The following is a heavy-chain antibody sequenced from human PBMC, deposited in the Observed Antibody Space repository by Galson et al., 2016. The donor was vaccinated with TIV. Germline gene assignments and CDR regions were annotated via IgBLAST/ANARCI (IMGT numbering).Heavy chain of an antibody. CDR1: GYTFSFYY. D-gene: IGHD1-7*01. Sequence: SVKVSCKASGYTFSFYYMHWVRQAPGQGLEWLGIIDPSDGSATYAPKFQGRFTMTRDTSTSTVYLELSSLRSEDTAVYYCARDSVGRTGTTVNWGQGTVVTVSS. CDR2: IDPSDGSA. V-gene: IGHV1-46*01. J-gene: IGHJ4*02. CDR3: ARDSVGRTGTTVN.